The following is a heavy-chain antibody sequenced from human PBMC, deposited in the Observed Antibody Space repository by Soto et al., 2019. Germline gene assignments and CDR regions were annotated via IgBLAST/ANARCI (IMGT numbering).Heavy chain of an antibody. D-gene: IGHD1-26*01. V-gene: IGHV5-10-1*01. Sequence: GASLKISCKGSGYSFTSYWISWVRQMPGKGLEWMGRIDPSDSYTNYSPSFQGHVTISADKSISTAYLQWSSLKASDTAMYYCATRTGAYYYYGMDVWGQGTTVTVS. J-gene: IGHJ6*02. CDR3: ATRTGAYYYYGMDV. CDR1: GYSFTSYW. CDR2: IDPSDSYT.